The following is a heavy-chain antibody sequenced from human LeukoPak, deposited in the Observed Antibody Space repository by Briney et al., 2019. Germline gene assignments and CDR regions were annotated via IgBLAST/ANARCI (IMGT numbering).Heavy chain of an antibody. J-gene: IGHJ6*04. V-gene: IGHV5-51*01. Sequence: GESLKISCKGSGYSFTSYWIGWVRQMPGKGLEWMGIIYPGDSDTRYSPSFQGQVTISADKSISTAYLQWSSLKASDTAMYYCARRVGSFSSTSCSYGMDVWGKGATVTVSS. CDR1: GYSFTSYW. CDR3: ARRVGSFSSTSCSYGMDV. D-gene: IGHD2-2*01. CDR2: IYPGDSDT.